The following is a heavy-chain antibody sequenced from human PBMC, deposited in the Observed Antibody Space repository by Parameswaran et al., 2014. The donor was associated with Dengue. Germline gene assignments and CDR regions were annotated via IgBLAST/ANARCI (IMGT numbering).Heavy chain of an antibody. V-gene: IGHV4-39*01. J-gene: IGHJ5*01. CDR2: IYFSGDT. CDR3: VRQWENWFDS. D-gene: IGHD1-26*01. Sequence: WIRQPPGKGLEWIGSIYFSGDTYYSPSLKSRVRISIDTSKDQFSLRLNSVTAADTAIYYCVRQWENWFDSWGQGNPWSPSPQ.